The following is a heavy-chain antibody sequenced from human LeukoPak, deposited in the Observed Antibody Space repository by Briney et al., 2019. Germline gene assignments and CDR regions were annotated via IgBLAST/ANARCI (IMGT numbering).Heavy chain of an antibody. CDR3: ARVGSSSSGTTNDAFDI. CDR1: GYTFTGYY. D-gene: IGHD6-6*01. V-gene: IGHV1-2*02. CDR2: INPNSGGT. J-gene: IGHJ3*02. Sequence: GASVKVSCKASGYTFTGYYMHWVRQAPGQGLEWMGWINPNSGGTNYAQKFQGRVTMTRDTSISTAYMELSRLRSDDTAVYYCARVGSSSSGTTNDAFDIWGQGTMVTVSS.